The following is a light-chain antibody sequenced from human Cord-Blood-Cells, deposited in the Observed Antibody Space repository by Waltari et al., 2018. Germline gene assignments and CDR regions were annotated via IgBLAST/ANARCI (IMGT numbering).Light chain of an antibody. CDR3: QQYNNWPPT. CDR1: QSVSSY. Sequence: EIVLTQSPATLSLSPGERATLSCRASQSVSSYLAWYQQKPGQAPRLLIYDASNRATGIPARFSGSGFGTDFTLNISSLEPEDFAVYYCQQYNNWPPTFGQGTKVEIK. CDR2: DAS. J-gene: IGKJ1*01. V-gene: IGKV3-11*01.